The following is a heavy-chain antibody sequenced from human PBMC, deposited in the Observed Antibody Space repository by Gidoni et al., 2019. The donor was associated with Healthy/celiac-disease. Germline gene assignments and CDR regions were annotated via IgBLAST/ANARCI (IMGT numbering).Heavy chain of an antibody. D-gene: IGHD4-17*01. Sequence: EVQLLESGGGLVQPGGSLRLSCAASGFTLSSYAMSWVRQAPGKGLGWVSAVSGSGGSTYYADSVKGRFTISRDNSKNTLYLQMNSLRAEDTAVYYCAKETTDYGDYFDYWGQGTLVTVSS. V-gene: IGHV3-23*01. J-gene: IGHJ4*02. CDR3: AKETTDYGDYFDY. CDR2: VSGSGGST. CDR1: GFTLSSYA.